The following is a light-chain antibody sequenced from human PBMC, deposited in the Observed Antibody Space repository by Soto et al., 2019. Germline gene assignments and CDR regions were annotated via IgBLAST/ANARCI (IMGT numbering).Light chain of an antibody. J-gene: IGLJ2*01. CDR1: KLGNKY. CDR2: QDT. Sequence: SYELTQPPSVSVSPRQTASITCSGDKLGNKYAYWYQQKPGQSPVLVIYQDTKRPSGIPERFSGSHSGNTATLTISGTQAMDEADYYCQAWDSSTVLFGGGTQLTVL. CDR3: QAWDSSTVL. V-gene: IGLV3-1*01.